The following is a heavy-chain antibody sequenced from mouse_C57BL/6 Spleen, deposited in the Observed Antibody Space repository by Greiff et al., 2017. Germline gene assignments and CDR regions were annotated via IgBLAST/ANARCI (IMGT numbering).Heavy chain of an antibody. J-gene: IGHJ4*01. D-gene: IGHD1-1*02. CDR1: GYTFTSYW. Sequence: QVHVKQSGTELVKPGASVKLSCKASGYTFTSYWMHWVKQRPGQGLEWIGNINPSNGGTNYNEKFKSKATLTVDKSSSTAYMQLSSLTSEDSAVYYCARERVGAMDYWGQGTSVTVSS. V-gene: IGHV1-53*01. CDR2: INPSNGGT. CDR3: ARERVGAMDY.